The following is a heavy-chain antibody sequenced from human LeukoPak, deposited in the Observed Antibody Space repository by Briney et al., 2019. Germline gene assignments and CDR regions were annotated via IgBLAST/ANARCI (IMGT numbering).Heavy chain of an antibody. V-gene: IGHV4-59*08. Sequence: SETLSLTCTVSGGSISSYYWSWIRQPPGKGLEWIGYIYYSGSTNYNPSLKSRVTISVDTSKNQFSLKLSSVTAADTAVYYCARHKFSTYRDWFDPWGQGTLVTVSS. D-gene: IGHD2-2*01. CDR1: GGSISSYY. CDR3: ARHKFSTYRDWFDP. J-gene: IGHJ5*02. CDR2: IYYSGST.